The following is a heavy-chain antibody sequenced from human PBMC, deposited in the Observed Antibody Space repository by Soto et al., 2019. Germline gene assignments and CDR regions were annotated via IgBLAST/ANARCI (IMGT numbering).Heavy chain of an antibody. CDR2: ISSRSSLI. Sequence: GGSLRLSCAASGFSFSSHIFNGVRQAPGQGLEWVAYISSRSSLILYADSVRGRFVISRDNALNSLYLQMNSPRDEDTAIYYCARERGEYDSGWYIDRWGQGTPVTVSS. J-gene: IGHJ5*02. V-gene: IGHV3-21*06. CDR3: ARERGEYDSGWYIDR. CDR1: GFSFSSHI. D-gene: IGHD6-19*01.